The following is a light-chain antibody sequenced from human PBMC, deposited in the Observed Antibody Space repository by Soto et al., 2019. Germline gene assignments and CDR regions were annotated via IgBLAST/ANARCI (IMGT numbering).Light chain of an antibody. CDR3: CSYACSYTPYV. Sequence: QSALTQPRSVSGSPGQSVTISCTGTSSDVGGYNYVSWYQQHPGKAPKLMIYDVSKRPSGVPDRFSGSKSGNTASLTTSGFQAEDVADYYCCSYACSYTPYVFGTGTKVTVL. CDR1: SSDVGGYNY. CDR2: DVS. J-gene: IGLJ1*01. V-gene: IGLV2-11*01.